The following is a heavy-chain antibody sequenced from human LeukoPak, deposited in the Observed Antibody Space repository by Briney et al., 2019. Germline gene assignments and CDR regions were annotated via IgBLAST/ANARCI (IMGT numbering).Heavy chain of an antibody. CDR1: GFTFSNHG. V-gene: IGHV3-33*01. CDR2: IWYDGSNK. Sequence: GRSLRLSCAASGFTFSNHGMHWVRQAPGKGLEWVALIWYDGSNKYYADSVKSRFTISRDNSKNMVYMQINSLRAEYTATYYGAGWGGGKRIDYAGQGTLVSASS. D-gene: IGHD2-15*01. CDR3: AGWGGGKRIDY. J-gene: IGHJ4*02.